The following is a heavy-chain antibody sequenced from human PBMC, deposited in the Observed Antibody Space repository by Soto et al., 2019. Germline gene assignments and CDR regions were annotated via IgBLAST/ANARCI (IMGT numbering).Heavy chain of an antibody. D-gene: IGHD2-2*01. Sequence: ASVEVSCKASGYTFTSYYMHWVRQATGQGLEWMGIINPSGGSTSYAQKFQGRVTMTRDTSTSTVYMELSSLRSEDTAVYYCARDPSVVVPAATFDYWGQGTLVTVSS. CDR1: GYTFTSYY. J-gene: IGHJ4*02. CDR3: ARDPSVVVPAATFDY. V-gene: IGHV1-46*01. CDR2: INPSGGST.